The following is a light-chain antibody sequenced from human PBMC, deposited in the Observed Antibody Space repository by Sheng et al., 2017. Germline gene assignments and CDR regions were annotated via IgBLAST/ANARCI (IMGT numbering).Light chain of an antibody. Sequence: EIVMTQSPATLSVSPGGRATLSCRASQSVSSYLAWYQQQPGRAPRLLIYGASNRATGIPARFSGSGSGTDFTLTISRLEPEDFAVYYCQQYDSTPPRTFGPGTKVDIK. CDR1: QSVSSY. V-gene: IGKV3-20*01. J-gene: IGKJ3*01. CDR2: GAS. CDR3: QQYDSTPPRT.